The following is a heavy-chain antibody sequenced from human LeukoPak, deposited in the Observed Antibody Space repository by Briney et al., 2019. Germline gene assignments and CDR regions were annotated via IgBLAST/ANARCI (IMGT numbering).Heavy chain of an antibody. V-gene: IGHV4-61*02. CDR1: GGSISSGSYY. D-gene: IGHD1-14*01. CDR3: ARDRKYYYHMDV. Sequence: SETLSLTCTVSGGSISSGSYYWSWIRQPAGKGLEWIGRIYTSGRTNYNPSLKSRVTISVDTSKNQFSLKLSSVTAADTAVYYCARDRKYYYHMDVWGKGTTVTVSS. J-gene: IGHJ6*03. CDR2: IYTSGRT.